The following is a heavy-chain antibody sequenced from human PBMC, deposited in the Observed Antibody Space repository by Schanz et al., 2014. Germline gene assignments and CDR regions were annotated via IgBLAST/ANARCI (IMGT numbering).Heavy chain of an antibody. D-gene: IGHD5-12*01. Sequence: EVQLLESGGGLAQPGGSLRLSCAASGFTLSNYAMSWVRQAPGKGLEWVSAISGSGGSTYYADSVKGRFTVSRDNSKNTLYLQLNSLRAEDTAVYYCARDFHGYGPHLDYWGQGSLVTVSS. CDR3: ARDFHGYGPHLDY. J-gene: IGHJ4*02. CDR2: ISGSGGST. CDR1: GFTLSNYA. V-gene: IGHV3-23*01.